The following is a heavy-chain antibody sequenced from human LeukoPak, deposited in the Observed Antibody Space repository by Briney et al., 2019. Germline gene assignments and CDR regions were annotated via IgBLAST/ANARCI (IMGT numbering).Heavy chain of an antibody. V-gene: IGHV4-34*01. CDR1: GGSFSDYY. J-gene: IGHJ4*02. D-gene: IGHD3-10*01. CDR2: VNHSGST. CDR3: AAGLWFGESLY. Sequence: SETLSLTCAVYGGSFSDYYWSWIRQPPGKGLEWIGEVNHSGSTNYNPSLKSRVNISVDMSKNQFSLKLSSVTAAGTAVYYCAAGLWFGESLYWGQGTLVTVSS.